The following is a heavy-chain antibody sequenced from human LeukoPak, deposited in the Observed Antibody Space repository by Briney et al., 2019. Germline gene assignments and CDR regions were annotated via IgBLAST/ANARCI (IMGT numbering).Heavy chain of an antibody. Sequence: IPSETLSLTCTVSGGPISSSSYFWRWIRQPPGKGLEWNGSIYYSGSTYYNQSLKSRVTISVDTSKNQFSLKLRSVTAADTAVYYCARDEGYYDSSGYPPWGQGTLVTVSS. D-gene: IGHD3-22*01. J-gene: IGHJ5*02. V-gene: IGHV4-39*07. CDR2: IYYSGST. CDR3: ARDEGYYDSSGYPP. CDR1: GGPISSSSYF.